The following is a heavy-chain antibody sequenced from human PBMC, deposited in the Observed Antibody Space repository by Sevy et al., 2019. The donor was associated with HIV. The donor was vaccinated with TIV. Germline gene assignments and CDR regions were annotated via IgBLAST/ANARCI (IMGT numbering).Heavy chain of an antibody. D-gene: IGHD3-3*01. CDR3: ARHRPQGVVIIPVSGYHYGADF. J-gene: IGHJ6*02. CDR1: GYSFNMYG. V-gene: IGHV1-18*01. CDR2: ISAYTGDT. Sequence: ASVKVSCKTSGYSFNMYGISWVRQAPGQGLEWMGWISAYTGDTDYRQMFRGRVTMTTDASTNTAYMELTRLKSDDTAVYYCARHRPQGVVIIPVSGYHYGADFWGQGTMVTVSS.